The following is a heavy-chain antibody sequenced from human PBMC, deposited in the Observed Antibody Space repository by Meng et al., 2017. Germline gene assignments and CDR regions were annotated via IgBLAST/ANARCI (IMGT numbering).Heavy chain of an antibody. CDR1: GGSISSYY. D-gene: IGHD2-2*01. J-gene: IGHJ4*02. V-gene: IGHV4-59*01. CDR3: ARGGGKYCSSTSCYWVYFDY. Sequence: SETLSLTCTVSGGSISSYYWSWIRQPPGKGLEWIGYIYYSGSTNYNPSLKSRVTISVDTSKNQFSLKLSSVTAADTAVYYGARGGGKYCSSTSCYWVYFDYWGQGTLVTVSS. CDR2: IYYSGST.